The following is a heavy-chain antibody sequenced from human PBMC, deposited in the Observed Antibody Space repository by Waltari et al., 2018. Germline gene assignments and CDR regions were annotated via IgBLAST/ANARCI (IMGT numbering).Heavy chain of an antibody. D-gene: IGHD3-3*01. Sequence: QVQLQESGPGLVKPSGTLSLTCAVSGGSISSSNWWSWVRQPPGKGLEWIGEIYHSGSTNYNPSLKSRVTISVDKSKNQFARKLSSVTAADTAVYYCARVLGYDDFWSGHIRAYYYGMDVWGQGTTVTVSS. CDR3: ARVLGYDDFWSGHIRAYYYGMDV. CDR2: IYHSGST. V-gene: IGHV4-4*02. CDR1: GGSISSSNW. J-gene: IGHJ6*02.